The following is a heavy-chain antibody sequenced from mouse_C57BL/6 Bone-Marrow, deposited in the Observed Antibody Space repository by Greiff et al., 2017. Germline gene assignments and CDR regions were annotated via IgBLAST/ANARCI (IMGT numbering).Heavy chain of an antibody. J-gene: IGHJ4*01. V-gene: IGHV1-81*01. CDR2: SYPRSGNT. Sequence: VQLQQSGAELARPGASVKLSCKASGYTFTSYGISWVKQRTGQGLEWIGESYPRSGNTYYNEKFKGKATLTADKSSSTAYMELRSLTSEDSAVYFWARGWLPYAMDYWGQGTSVTVSS. CDR3: ARGWLPYAMDY. D-gene: IGHD2-2*01. CDR1: GYTFTSYG.